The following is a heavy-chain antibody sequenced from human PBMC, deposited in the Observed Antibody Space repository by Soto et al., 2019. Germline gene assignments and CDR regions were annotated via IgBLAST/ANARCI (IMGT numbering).Heavy chain of an antibody. Sequence: GGSLRLSCAASGFTFSDYYMSWIRQAPGKGLEWVSYISSSSSYTNYADSVKGRFTISRDNAKNSLYLQMNSLRAEDTAVYYCAKDLRGVVVPAAMGPNWFDPWGQGTLVTVSS. D-gene: IGHD2-2*01. CDR1: GFTFSDYY. CDR2: ISSSSSYT. CDR3: AKDLRGVVVPAAMGPNWFDP. J-gene: IGHJ5*02. V-gene: IGHV3-11*05.